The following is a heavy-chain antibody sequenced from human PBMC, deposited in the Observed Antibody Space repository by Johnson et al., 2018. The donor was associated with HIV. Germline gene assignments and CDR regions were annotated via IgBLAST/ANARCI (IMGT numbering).Heavy chain of an antibody. Sequence: QVQLVESGGGVVQPGRSLRLSCAASGFTFSSYAMHWVRQAPGKGLEWVAVISYDGSNKYYADAVKGRITISSDNAKNTLYLQMNRLSAEDTALYYCAKGISLVNNAFDIWGQGTMVTVSS. V-gene: IGHV3-30-3*01. J-gene: IGHJ3*02. D-gene: IGHD6-13*01. CDR3: AKGISLVNNAFDI. CDR1: GFTFSSYA. CDR2: ISYDGSNK.